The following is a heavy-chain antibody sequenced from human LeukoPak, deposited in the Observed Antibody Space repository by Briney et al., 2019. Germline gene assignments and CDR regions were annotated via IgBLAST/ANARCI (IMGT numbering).Heavy chain of an antibody. CDR1: GYTFTSYG. V-gene: IGHV1-69*04. D-gene: IGHD2-15*01. CDR3: AREGHRSPFPFDY. Sequence: SVKVSCKASGYTFTSYGISWVRQAPGQGLEWMGRIIPILGIANYAQKFQGRVTITADKSTSTAYMELSSLRSEDTAVYYCAREGHRSPFPFDYWGQGTLVTVSS. CDR2: IIPILGIA. J-gene: IGHJ4*02.